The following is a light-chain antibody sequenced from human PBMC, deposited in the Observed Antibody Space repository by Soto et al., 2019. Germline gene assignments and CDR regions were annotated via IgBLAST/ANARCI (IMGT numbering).Light chain of an antibody. V-gene: IGLV2-11*01. J-gene: IGLJ2*01. CDR1: SSDVGGYNY. CDR2: DVS. Sequence: QSALTQPRSVSGSPGQSVTISCAGTSSDVGGYNYVSWYQQYPGKAPKLMISDVSKRPSGVPDRFSGSKSGNTASLTISVLQAEDEADYYCCSYAGTYTPVVFGGGTKLTVL. CDR3: CSYAGTYTPVV.